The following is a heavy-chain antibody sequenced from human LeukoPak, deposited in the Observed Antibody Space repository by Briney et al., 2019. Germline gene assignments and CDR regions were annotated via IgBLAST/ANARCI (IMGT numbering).Heavy chain of an antibody. Sequence: SETLSLTCTVSGGSISSYYWSWIRQPPGKGLEWIGYIYYSGSTNYNPSLKSRVTISVDTSKNQFSLKLSSVTAADTAVYYCARGRSLRYFDWLPTSGYYYMDVWGKGTTVTVSS. CDR2: IYYSGST. D-gene: IGHD3-9*01. CDR1: GGSISSYY. V-gene: IGHV4-59*01. CDR3: ARGRSLRYFDWLPTSGYYYMDV. J-gene: IGHJ6*03.